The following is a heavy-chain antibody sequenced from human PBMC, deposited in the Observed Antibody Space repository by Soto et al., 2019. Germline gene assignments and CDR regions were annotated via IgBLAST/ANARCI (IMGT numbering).Heavy chain of an antibody. CDR3: ARDRGVAATAYWFDP. D-gene: IGHD2-15*01. J-gene: IGHJ5*02. V-gene: IGHV1-46*01. CDR2: INPSGGST. Sequence: ASVKVSCKASGCTFTSDYMHWVRQAPGQGLEWMGIINPSGGSTSYAQKFQGRVTMTRDTSTSTVYMELSSLRSEDTAVYYCARDRGVAATAYWFDPWGQGTLVTVSS. CDR1: GCTFTSDY.